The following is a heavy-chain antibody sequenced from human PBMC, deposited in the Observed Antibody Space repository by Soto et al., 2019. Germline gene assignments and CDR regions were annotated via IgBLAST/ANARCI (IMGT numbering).Heavy chain of an antibody. CDR2: VNPIVSMS. CDR3: ASSYGSGYRAFDY. V-gene: IGHV1-69*02. D-gene: IGHD3-10*01. CDR1: GATFNFYS. Sequence: QVQLVQSGAEVKRPGSSVKVSCKASGATFNFYSINWVRQAPGLGLEWMGRVNPIVSMSNYAQKFQGRVTMTADKSTSTVYTELSSLRSEDTAIYYCASSYGSGYRAFDYWGQGALVTVSS. J-gene: IGHJ4*02.